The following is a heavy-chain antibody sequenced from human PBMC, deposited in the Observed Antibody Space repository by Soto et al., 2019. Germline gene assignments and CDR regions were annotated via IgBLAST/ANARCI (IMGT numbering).Heavy chain of an antibody. CDR2: INHSGST. D-gene: IGHD2-15*01. V-gene: IGHV4-34*01. CDR3: VVAIQDIVMQLLKNYYYGMDV. Sequence: LSLTCAVYGGSSSGYYWSWIRQPPGKGLEWIGEINHSGSTNYNLSLKSRVTISVDTSKNQFSLKLSSVTAADTAVYYCVVAIQDIVMQLLKNYYYGMDVWGQGTTVTVSS. CDR1: GGSSSGYY. J-gene: IGHJ6*02.